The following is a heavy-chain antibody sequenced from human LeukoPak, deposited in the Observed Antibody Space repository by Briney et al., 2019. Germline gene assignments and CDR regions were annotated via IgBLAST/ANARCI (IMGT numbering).Heavy chain of an antibody. CDR1: GFTFRDYF. J-gene: IGHJ4*02. D-gene: IGHD6-19*01. Sequence: GGSLRLSCAASGFTFRDYFLSWIRQAPGKGLEWVSSISDGGSNTNYADSVKGRFTTSRDNAKNSLFLEMNSLRVEDTAVYYCVRGDGLFDYWGQGTLVTVSS. V-gene: IGHV3-11*05. CDR2: ISDGGSNT. CDR3: VRGDGLFDY.